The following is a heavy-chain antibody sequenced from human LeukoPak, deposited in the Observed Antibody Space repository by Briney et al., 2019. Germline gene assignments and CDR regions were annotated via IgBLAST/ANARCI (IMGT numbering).Heavy chain of an antibody. V-gene: IGHV3-74*01. CDR3: ARAGVAAAGTRTPYYFDY. D-gene: IGHD6-13*01. Sequence: AGGSLRLSCAASGFTFSSYWMHWVRQAPGKGLVWVSRINSDGSSTSYADSVKGRFTISRDNAKNTLYLQMNSLRAEDTAVYYCARAGVAAAGTRTPYYFDYWGQGTLVTVSS. CDR2: INSDGSST. CDR1: GFTFSSYW. J-gene: IGHJ4*02.